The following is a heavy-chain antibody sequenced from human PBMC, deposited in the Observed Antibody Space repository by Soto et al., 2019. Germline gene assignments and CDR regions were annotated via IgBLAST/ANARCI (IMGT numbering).Heavy chain of an antibody. D-gene: IGHD2-15*01. J-gene: IGHJ4*02. CDR3: AREGGYCSGGSCYSGGFAY. CDR1: GFTFSSYA. CDR2: ISYDGSNT. Sequence: QVQLVESGGGVVQPGRSLRLSCAASGFTFSSYAMHWVCQAPGKGLEWVAVISYDGSNTYYADSVKGRFTISRDNSKNTLYLQMNSLRAEDTAVYYCAREGGYCSGGSCYSGGFAYWGQGTLVTVSS. V-gene: IGHV3-30-3*01.